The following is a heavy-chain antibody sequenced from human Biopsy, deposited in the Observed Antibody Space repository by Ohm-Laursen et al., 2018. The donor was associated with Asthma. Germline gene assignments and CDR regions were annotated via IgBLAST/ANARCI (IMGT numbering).Heavy chain of an antibody. J-gene: IGHJ4*02. CDR2: IYYTGST. CDR3: ARVRAGGCDS. CDR1: GGSINNYY. V-gene: IGHV4-59*01. Sequence: SEPLSLTCTVSGGSINNYYWSWIRQPPGKGLDLIGYIYYTGSTNYNPSLKSRVTLSVDTSNNQFSLKLSSVTAADTAFYYCARVRAGGCDSWGQGTLVTVSS. D-gene: IGHD6-19*01.